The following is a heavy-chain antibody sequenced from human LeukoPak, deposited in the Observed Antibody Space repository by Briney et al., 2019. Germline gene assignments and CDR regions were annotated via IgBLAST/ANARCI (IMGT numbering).Heavy chain of an antibody. J-gene: IGHJ4*02. D-gene: IGHD5-12*01. CDR2: IIPIFGTA. CDR3: ARAEDWWLRFGDY. Sequence: SVKVSCKASGGTFSSYAISWVRQAPGQGLEWMGGIIPIFGTANYAQKFQGGVTITADESTSTAYMELSSLRSEDTAVYYCARAEDWWLRFGDYWGRGTLVTVSS. CDR1: GGTFSSYA. V-gene: IGHV1-69*13.